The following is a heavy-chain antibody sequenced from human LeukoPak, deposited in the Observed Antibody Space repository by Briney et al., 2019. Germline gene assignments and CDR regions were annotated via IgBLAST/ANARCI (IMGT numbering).Heavy chain of an antibody. CDR3: ARDNEFWLWLGGPGAFDI. D-gene: IGHD3-10*01. Sequence: PSETLSLTCTVSGGSISSYYWSWIRQPAGKGLEWIGRIYTSGSTNYNPSLKSRVTMSVDTSKNQFSLKLSSVTAADTAVYYCARDNEFWLWLGGPGAFDIWGQGTMVTVSS. J-gene: IGHJ3*02. V-gene: IGHV4-4*07. CDR1: GGSISSYY. CDR2: IYTSGST.